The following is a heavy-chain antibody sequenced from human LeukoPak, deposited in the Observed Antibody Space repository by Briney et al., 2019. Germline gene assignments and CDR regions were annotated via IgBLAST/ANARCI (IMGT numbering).Heavy chain of an antibody. V-gene: IGHV3-9*01. J-gene: IGHJ4*02. CDR2: ISWNSGKI. Sequence: GRSLRLSCAASGFIFDDYAMHWVRQAPGKGLEWVSGISWNSGKIDYADSVKGRFTISRDNAKNSLYLQMNSLRAEDTALYHCARDQTGDGEDYFDYWGQGTLVTVSS. CDR1: GFIFDDYA. CDR3: ARDQTGDGEDYFDY. D-gene: IGHD7-27*01.